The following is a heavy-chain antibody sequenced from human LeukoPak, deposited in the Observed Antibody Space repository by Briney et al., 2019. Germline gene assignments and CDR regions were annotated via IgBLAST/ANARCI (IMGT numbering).Heavy chain of an antibody. D-gene: IGHD2-15*01. V-gene: IGHV4-59*01. CDR2: IYYSGST. J-gene: IGHJ5*02. CDR1: DDSINRDF. CDR3: ARVIRYCSGGSCYAPAFDP. Sequence: TSETLSLTCTASDDSINRDFWTWIRQPPGKGLEWIGYIYYSGSTNYNPSLKSRVTISVDTSKNQFSLKLSSVTAADTAVYYCARVIRYCSGGSCYAPAFDPWGQGTLVTVSS.